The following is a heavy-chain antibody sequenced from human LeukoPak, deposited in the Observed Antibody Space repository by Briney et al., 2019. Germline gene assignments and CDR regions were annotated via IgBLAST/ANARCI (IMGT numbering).Heavy chain of an antibody. J-gene: IGHJ4*02. CDR3: ATDRGWFILDY. Sequence: GGSLRLSCTASEFILNSYWMTWVRQAPGRGLQWVANIKEDGSETYYLDSVRGRFTISRDTAKKSVYLQMSSLRVEDTAVYYCATDRGWFILDYWGQGSLVTVSS. CDR2: IKEDGSET. D-gene: IGHD2-8*02. CDR1: EFILNSYW. V-gene: IGHV3-7*01.